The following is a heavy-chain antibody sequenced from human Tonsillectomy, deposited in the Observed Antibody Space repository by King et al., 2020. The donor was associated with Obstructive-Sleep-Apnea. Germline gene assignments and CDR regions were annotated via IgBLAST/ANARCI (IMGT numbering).Heavy chain of an antibody. Sequence: VQLVESGAEVKKPGASVNVSCKTSGYTFSDYYLHWVRQAPGQGLEWMGWTNPKSGGTSYAQKFQGRVTMTRDTSTTTAYMGLNRLTPDDTAVYFCARAGGTAASGRTFVFDPWGQGSLVIVSS. V-gene: IGHV1-2*02. D-gene: IGHD3-10*01. CDR1: GYTFSDYY. CDR3: ARAGGTAASGRTFVFDP. CDR2: TNPKSGGT. J-gene: IGHJ5*02.